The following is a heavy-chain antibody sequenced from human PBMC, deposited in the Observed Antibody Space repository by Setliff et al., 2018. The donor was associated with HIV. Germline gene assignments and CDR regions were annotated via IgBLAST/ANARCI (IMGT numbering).Heavy chain of an antibody. D-gene: IGHD3-22*01. J-gene: IGHJ4*02. V-gene: IGHV4-34*01. CDR2: IHHSGTT. Sequence: PSETLSLTCAVYGGSFSGYYWSWIRQSPGKGLEWLGGIHHSGTTNYKPSLKSRVAISVDTSKNQFSLKLTSVTAADTALYYCARQFGSGFYFDYWGRGTLVTV. CDR3: ARQFGSGFYFDY. CDR1: GGSFSGYY.